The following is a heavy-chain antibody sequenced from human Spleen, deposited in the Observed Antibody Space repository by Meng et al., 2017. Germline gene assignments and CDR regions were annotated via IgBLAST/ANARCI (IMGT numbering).Heavy chain of an antibody. D-gene: IGHD3-22*01. CDR2: MNPNSGKT. Sequence: QVQLVQAGAEVKKPGASVKVSCKASGYTFTRYDINWVRQATGQGLEWMGWMNPNSGKTGYAQKFQGRVTLTRNTSISTAYMELSSLRSEDTAVYYCARGRYYYDSTDDYWGQGTLVTVSS. V-gene: IGHV1-8*01. CDR3: ARGRYYYDSTDDY. J-gene: IGHJ4*02. CDR1: GYTFTRYD.